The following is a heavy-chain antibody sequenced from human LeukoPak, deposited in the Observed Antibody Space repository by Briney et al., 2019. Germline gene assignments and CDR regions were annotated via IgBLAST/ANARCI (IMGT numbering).Heavy chain of an antibody. V-gene: IGHV4-39*01. Sequence: PSETLSLTCTVSGGSVSSGTYYWAWIRQPPGKGLQWIGSIYYSGTTYYNPSLKSRVTISVDTSKNQFSLKLNSVTAADTAMYHCARHGHHGDYDFWGQGTLVTASS. D-gene: IGHD4-17*01. CDR3: ARHGHHGDYDF. CDR2: IYYSGTT. CDR1: GGSVSSGTYY. J-gene: IGHJ4*02.